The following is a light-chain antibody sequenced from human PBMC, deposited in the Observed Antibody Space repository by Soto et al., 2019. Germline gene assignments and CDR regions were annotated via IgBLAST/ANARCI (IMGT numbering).Light chain of an antibody. Sequence: EIVLTQSPGTLSLSPGQRATLSCRASQTVSRSYLAWYQQTPGQAPRLLIYDASRRATGIPDRFSASGSGTDFSLTISSLQSEDFAVYYCQQYHHLTRTFGGGTRVEIK. V-gene: IGKV3-20*01. CDR3: QQYHHLTRT. CDR1: QTVSRSY. CDR2: DAS. J-gene: IGKJ4*01.